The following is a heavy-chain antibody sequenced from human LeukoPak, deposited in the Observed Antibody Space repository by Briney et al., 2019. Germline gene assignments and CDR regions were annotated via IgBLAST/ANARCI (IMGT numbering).Heavy chain of an antibody. J-gene: IGHJ4*02. CDR1: GSSISNSNHY. D-gene: IGHD3-10*01. CDR3: ARTRYYYNSRSYGAPYYFDY. V-gene: IGHV4-39*01. Sequence: SSETLSLTCTVSGSSISNSNHYWGWIRQPPGKGLEWIGSISSSGSTYYNPSHKSRVTISVDMSKNQFSLKLTSVTAADTAVYYCARTRYYYNSRSYGAPYYFDYWGQGTLVTVSS. CDR2: ISSSGST.